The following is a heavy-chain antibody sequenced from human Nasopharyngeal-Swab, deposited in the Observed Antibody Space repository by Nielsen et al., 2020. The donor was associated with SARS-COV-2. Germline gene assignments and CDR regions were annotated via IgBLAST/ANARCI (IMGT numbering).Heavy chain of an antibody. D-gene: IGHD3-16*02. CDR3: ARNPVDYDYVWGSYRYRTFGY. CDR1: GGTFSSYA. Sequence: SLQVSCKASGGTFSSYAISWVRQAPGQGLEWMGGIIPIFGTANYAQKFQGRVTLTADKSTSTAYMELSSLRTEGTAVYYCARNPVDYDYVWGSYRYRTFGYWGQGTLVTVSS. J-gene: IGHJ4*02. CDR2: IIPIFGTA. V-gene: IGHV1-69*06.